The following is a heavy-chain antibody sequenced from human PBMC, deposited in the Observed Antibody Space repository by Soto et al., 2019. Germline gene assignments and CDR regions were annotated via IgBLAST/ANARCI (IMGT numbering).Heavy chain of an antibody. V-gene: IGHV3-73*01. D-gene: IGHD2-2*01. CDR3: TRPQPTQGTDY. J-gene: IGHJ4*02. Sequence: GESLKISCAASGFTLSGSAMHWVRQASGKGLEWVGRIRSKANSYATAYAASVKGRFTISRDDSKNTAYLQMNSLKTEDTAVYYCTRPQPTQGTDYWGQGTLVNVSS. CDR2: IRSKANSYAT. CDR1: GFTLSGSA.